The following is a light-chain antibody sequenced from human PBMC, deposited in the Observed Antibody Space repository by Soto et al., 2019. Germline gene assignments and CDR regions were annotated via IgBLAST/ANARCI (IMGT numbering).Light chain of an antibody. CDR1: SRDVGPYNS. J-gene: IGLJ1*01. CDR2: HCT. Sequence: SVLAHPAPVSGSPVHSITISCTGTSRDVGPYNSVSWYQQHPHRAPQVIIYHCTQGASGVSNRFSGSTSGNAASLTISALQTDDEADYFCCSSAPESTYVCGTGTKVTVL. CDR3: CSSAPESTYV. V-gene: IGLV2-23*01.